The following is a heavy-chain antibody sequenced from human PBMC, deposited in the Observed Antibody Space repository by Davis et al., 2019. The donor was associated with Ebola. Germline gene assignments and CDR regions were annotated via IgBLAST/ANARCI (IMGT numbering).Heavy chain of an antibody. CDR1: GFTFSNYA. CDR2: ISSSGSTI. CDR3: ARGRWLQSAYFDY. V-gene: IGHV3-48*03. Sequence: GGSLRLSCAASGFTFSNYAIHWVRQAPGKGLEWVSYISSSGSTIYYADSVKGRFTISRDNAKNSLYLQMNSLRAEDTAVYYCARGRWLQSAYFDYWGQGTLVTVSS. D-gene: IGHD5-24*01. J-gene: IGHJ4*02.